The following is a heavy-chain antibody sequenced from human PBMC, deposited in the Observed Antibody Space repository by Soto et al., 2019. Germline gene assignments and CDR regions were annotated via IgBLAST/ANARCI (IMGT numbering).Heavy chain of an antibody. Sequence: PIRHSWSSSIFIFSSYAMRLVNKCPGKGLEWVSAISGSGGSTYYADSVKGRFTISRDNSKNTLYLQMNSLRAEDTAVYYCAKRRDNRVRGYFDHWGQGTLVTVSS. V-gene: IGHV3-23*01. D-gene: IGHD1-20*01. CDR3: AKRRDNRVRGYFDH. CDR1: IFIFSSYA. J-gene: IGHJ4*02. CDR2: ISGSGGST.